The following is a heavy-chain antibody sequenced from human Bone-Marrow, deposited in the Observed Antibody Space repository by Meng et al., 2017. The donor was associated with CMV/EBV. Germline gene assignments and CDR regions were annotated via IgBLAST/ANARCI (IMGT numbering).Heavy chain of an antibody. CDR3: ARSSSIVGATRWFDY. D-gene: IGHD1-26*01. V-gene: IGHV3-74*01. Sequence: GESLKISCAASGFTFSSYWMHWVRQAPGKGLVWVSRINSDGSSTSYADSVKGRFTISRDNAKNTLYLQMNSLRAEDTAVYYCARSSSIVGATRWFDYWGQGTLVTVSS. CDR2: INSDGSST. J-gene: IGHJ4*02. CDR1: GFTFSSYW.